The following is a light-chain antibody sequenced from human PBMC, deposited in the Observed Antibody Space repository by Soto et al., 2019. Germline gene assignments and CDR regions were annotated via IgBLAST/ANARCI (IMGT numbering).Light chain of an antibody. CDR3: QSYDTRLRWV. J-gene: IGLJ2*01. CDR1: SSNFGANFD. Sequence: QSVLTQPPSVSGAPGQRVTISCTGSSSNFGANFDVQWYQRFPGTAPKLLIYGDTIRPSGVPDRFSGSKSGTSASLAITGLQAEDEADYSCQSYDTRLRWVFGGGTKLTVL. CDR2: GDT. V-gene: IGLV1-40*01.